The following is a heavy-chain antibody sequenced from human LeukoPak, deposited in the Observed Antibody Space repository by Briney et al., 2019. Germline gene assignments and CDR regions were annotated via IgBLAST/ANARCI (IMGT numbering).Heavy chain of an antibody. CDR3: AKTRYSYGYNWFDP. V-gene: IGHV3-23*01. D-gene: IGHD5-18*01. Sequence: GGSLRLSCAASGFTFSSYAMSWVRQAPGKGLEWVSAISGSGGSTYYADSVKGQFTISRDNSKNTLYLHMNSLRAEDTAVYYCAKTRYSYGYNWFDPWGQGTLVTVSS. J-gene: IGHJ5*02. CDR1: GFTFSSYA. CDR2: ISGSGGST.